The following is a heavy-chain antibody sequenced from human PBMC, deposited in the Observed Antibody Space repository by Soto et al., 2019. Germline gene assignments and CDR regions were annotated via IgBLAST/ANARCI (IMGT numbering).Heavy chain of an antibody. Sequence: QVQLQESGPGLVKPSQTLSLTCSVSGDSISGGYYWSWIRQHPGKGLEWIGYVSPIGTPYYSPSLSSRVSISMHTSKNQLSLEVRSVSAADTAVYYCARDRGSYGMDVWGQGTPVTVSS. CDR3: ARDRGSYGMDV. CDR2: VSPIGTP. CDR1: GDSISGGYY. J-gene: IGHJ6*02. V-gene: IGHV4-31*03.